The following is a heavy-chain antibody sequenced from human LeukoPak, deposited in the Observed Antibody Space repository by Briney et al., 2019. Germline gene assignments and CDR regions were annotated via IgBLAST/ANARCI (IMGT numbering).Heavy chain of an antibody. D-gene: IGHD6-13*01. CDR3: ARPGIAASHFDY. V-gene: IGHV1-46*01. Sequence: ALVKVSCKASGYTFTSYYMHWVRQAPGQGLEWMGIINPSGGSTSYAQKFQGRVAMTRDTSTSTVYMELSSLRSEDTAVYYCARPGIAASHFDYWGQGTLVTVSS. CDR2: INPSGGST. CDR1: GYTFTSYY. J-gene: IGHJ4*02.